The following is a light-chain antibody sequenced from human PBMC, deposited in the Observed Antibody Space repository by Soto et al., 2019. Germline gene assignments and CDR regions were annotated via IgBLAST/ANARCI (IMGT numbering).Light chain of an antibody. CDR2: KAS. CDR3: QQYNTYSTWT. CDR1: QNINSW. V-gene: IGKV1-5*03. J-gene: IGKJ1*01. Sequence: DIQMTQSPSTLSASVGDRVTITCRASQNINSWLAWYQQKPGKAPKLLIYKASSLESGVPSRFSGSGSGTEFTLTISSLQPDDFATYYCQQYNTYSTWTLGQGTKVDIK.